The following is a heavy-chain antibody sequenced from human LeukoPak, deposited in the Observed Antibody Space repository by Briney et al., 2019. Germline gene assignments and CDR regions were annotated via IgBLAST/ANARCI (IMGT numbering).Heavy chain of an antibody. J-gene: IGHJ4*02. CDR2: IKHDGTEK. Sequence: GGPLRLSRAASGFTFSSYWMSWVRQAPGKGLEWVANIKHDGTEKYYVDSVKGRFTLSRDNAKNSLFLQMNSLGAEDTAVYYCARETRWELFDYWGQGILVTVSS. V-gene: IGHV3-7*04. D-gene: IGHD1-26*01. CDR1: GFTFSSYW. CDR3: ARETRWELFDY.